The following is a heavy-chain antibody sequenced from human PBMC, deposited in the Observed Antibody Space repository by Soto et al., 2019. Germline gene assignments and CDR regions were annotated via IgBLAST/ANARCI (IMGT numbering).Heavy chain of an antibody. Sequence: ASVKVSCKASGYTFTGYYMHWVRQAPGQGLEWMGWINPNSGGTNYAQKFQGWVTMTRDTSISTAYMELSRLRSDDTAVYYCARDSGGSGIYYYYYMDVWGKGTTVTVSS. D-gene: IGHD3-10*01. V-gene: IGHV1-2*04. J-gene: IGHJ6*03. CDR2: INPNSGGT. CDR1: GYTFTGYY. CDR3: ARDSGGSGIYYYYYMDV.